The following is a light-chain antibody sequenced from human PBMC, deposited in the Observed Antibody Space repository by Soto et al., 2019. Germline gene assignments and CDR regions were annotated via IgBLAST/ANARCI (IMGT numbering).Light chain of an antibody. CDR1: QSISSC. CDR3: QQYNSYSYT. V-gene: IGKV1-5*03. Sequence: DIQMTQAPSTLSASVGDRVTITCRASQSISSCLAWYQQKPGKAPKLQIYKATSLESGVPSRFSGSGSGTEYTLTISSLQPDDFATYYYQQYNSYSYTFGQGTKLEIK. J-gene: IGKJ2*01. CDR2: KAT.